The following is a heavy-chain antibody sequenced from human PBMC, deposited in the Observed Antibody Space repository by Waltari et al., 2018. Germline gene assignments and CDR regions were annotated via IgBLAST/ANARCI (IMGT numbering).Heavy chain of an antibody. D-gene: IGHD3-10*01. Sequence: QVQLQQWGAGLLKPSETLSLTCAVYGGSFSGYYWTWIRQPPGKGLAWTGEINQSGSSNYNPSVKSRVAISVDTSKNQFSLKLSSVTAADTAVYYCARPSTMVRGVNRRGNWFDPWGQGTLVTVSS. V-gene: IGHV4-34*01. CDR3: ARPSTMVRGVNRRGNWFDP. CDR1: GGSFSGYY. CDR2: INQSGSS. J-gene: IGHJ5*02.